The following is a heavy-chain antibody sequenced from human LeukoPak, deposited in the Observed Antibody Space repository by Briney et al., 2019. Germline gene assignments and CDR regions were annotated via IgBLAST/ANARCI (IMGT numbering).Heavy chain of an antibody. CDR2: IYYSGST. J-gene: IGHJ4*02. Sequence: SETLSLTCTVSGGSISSGGYYWSWIRQPPGKGLEWIGSIYYSGSTYYNPSLKSRVTISVDTSKNQHSLKLSSVTAADTAVYYCARQGCSSTGCPFDYWGQGTLVTVSS. D-gene: IGHD2-2*01. CDR1: GGSISSGGYY. CDR3: ARQGCSSTGCPFDY. V-gene: IGHV4-39*01.